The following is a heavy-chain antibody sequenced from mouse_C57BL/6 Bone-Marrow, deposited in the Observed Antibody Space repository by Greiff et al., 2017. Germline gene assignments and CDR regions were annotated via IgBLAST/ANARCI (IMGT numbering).Heavy chain of an antibody. CDR1: GFTFSDYY. CDR2: ISNGGGST. D-gene: IGHD2-4*01. CDR3: ARRRGYDYLYCDD. V-gene: IGHV5-12*01. Sequence: DVKLVESGGGLVQPGGSLKLSCAASGFTFSDYYMYWVRQTPEKRLEWVAYISNGGGSTYYPDTVKGRFTISRDNAKNTLYLQMSRLKSEDTAMYYCARRRGYDYLYCDDWGQGTTLTVSS. J-gene: IGHJ2*01.